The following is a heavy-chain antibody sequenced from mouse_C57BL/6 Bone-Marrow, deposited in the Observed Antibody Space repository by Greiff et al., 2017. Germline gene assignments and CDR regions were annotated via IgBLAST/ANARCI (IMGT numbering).Heavy chain of an antibody. V-gene: IGHV1-81*01. CDR3: AREGYYYGSSYFDY. CDR1: GYTFTSSG. Sequence: LQESGAELARPGASVKLSCKASGYTFTSSGISWVKQRTGQGLEWIGEIYPRSGNTYYNEKFKGKATLTADKSSSTAYMELRSLTSEDSAVYFCAREGYYYGSSYFDYWGQGTTLTVSS. J-gene: IGHJ2*01. D-gene: IGHD1-1*01. CDR2: IYPRSGNT.